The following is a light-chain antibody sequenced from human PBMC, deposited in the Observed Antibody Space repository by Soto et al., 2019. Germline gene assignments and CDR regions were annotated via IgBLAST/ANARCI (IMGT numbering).Light chain of an antibody. CDR2: DAS. V-gene: IGKV3-11*01. CDR1: QSVSSY. CDR3: QQGSNWPRT. J-gene: IGKJ5*01. Sequence: EIVLTQSPATLSLSPGERATLSCRASQSVSSYLAWYQQKPGQAPRLVIYDASKRAPGIPARFSGSGSGTDFTLTISSLEPEDFAVYYCQQGSNWPRTFGQGTRLEIK.